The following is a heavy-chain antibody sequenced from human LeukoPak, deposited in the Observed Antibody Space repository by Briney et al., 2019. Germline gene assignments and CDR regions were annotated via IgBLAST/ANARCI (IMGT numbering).Heavy chain of an antibody. J-gene: IGHJ3*02. D-gene: IGHD3-22*01. Sequence: PSETLSLTCTVSGGSISSSSYYWGWIRQPPGKGLEWIGSIYYSGSTYYNPSLKSRVTISVDTSKNQFSLKLSSVTAVDTAVYYCATDRITMMVVVPSDAFDIWGQGTMVTVSS. V-gene: IGHV4-39*02. CDR3: ATDRITMMVVVPSDAFDI. CDR2: IYYSGST. CDR1: GGSISSSSYY.